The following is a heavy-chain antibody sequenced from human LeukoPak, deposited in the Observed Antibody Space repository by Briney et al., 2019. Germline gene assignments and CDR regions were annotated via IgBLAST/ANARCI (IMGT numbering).Heavy chain of an antibody. Sequence: KAGGSLRLSCAASGFTVSANYMSWVRQAPGKGPEWVSVMYRDGTTYYTESVKGRFTLSRDYSRSTLYLQMNSLRAEDTAVYYCASGSGVYMFFDCWGQGTLVTVSS. CDR2: MYRDGTT. D-gene: IGHD3-10*01. CDR1: GFTVSANY. CDR3: ASGSGVYMFFDC. V-gene: IGHV3-53*01. J-gene: IGHJ4*02.